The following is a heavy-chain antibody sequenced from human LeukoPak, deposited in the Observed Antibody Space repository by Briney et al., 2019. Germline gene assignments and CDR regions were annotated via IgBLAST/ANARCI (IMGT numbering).Heavy chain of an antibody. D-gene: IGHD3-10*01. J-gene: IGHJ4*02. V-gene: IGHV1-8*03. CDR1: GYTFTSYD. CDR3: ARATRSRFYGSGSYYLDY. Sequence: ASVKVSCKASGYTFTSYDINWVRQATGQGLEWMGWMNPNSGNTGYAQKFQGRVTITRNTSISTAYMELSSLRSEDTAVYYCARATRSRFYGSGSYYLDYWGQGTLVTVSS. CDR2: MNPNSGNT.